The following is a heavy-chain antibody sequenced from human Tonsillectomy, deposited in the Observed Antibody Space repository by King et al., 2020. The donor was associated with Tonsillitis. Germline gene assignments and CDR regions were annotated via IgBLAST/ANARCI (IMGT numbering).Heavy chain of an antibody. CDR3: HIVGNFDY. Sequence: VQLVESGGGVVQPGRSLRLSCAASGFTFSSYAMHWVRQAPGKGLEWVAVISYDGSNKYYADSGKGRFTISRDNSKNTLYLQMNSMRAEDTAVYYCHIVGNFDYWGQGTLVTVSS. CDR1: GFTFSSYA. D-gene: IGHD2-21*01. CDR2: ISYDGSNK. J-gene: IGHJ4*02. V-gene: IGHV3-30-3*01.